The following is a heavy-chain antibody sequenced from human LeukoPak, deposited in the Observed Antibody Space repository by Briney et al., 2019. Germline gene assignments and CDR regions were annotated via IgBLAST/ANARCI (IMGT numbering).Heavy chain of an antibody. CDR2: INPNSGGT. J-gene: IGHJ4*02. CDR3: ARDGGSYSIDY. D-gene: IGHD1-26*01. CDR1: GYTFTGYY. Sequence: ASVKVSCKASGYTFTGYYMHWVRQAPGQGLEGMGWINPNSGGTNYAQTFQGRVTLTRDTSISTAYMELSRLRSADTAVYYCARDGGSYSIDYWGQGALVTVSS. V-gene: IGHV1-2*02.